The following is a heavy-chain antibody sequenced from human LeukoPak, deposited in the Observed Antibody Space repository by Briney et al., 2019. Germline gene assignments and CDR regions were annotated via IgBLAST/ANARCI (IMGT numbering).Heavy chain of an antibody. CDR2: ISYDGSNK. Sequence: GGSLRLSCAASGFTFSSYGMHWVRQAPGKGLEWVAVISYDGSNKYYADSVKGRFTISRDNSKNTLYLQMNSLRAEDTAVYYCAEAGIWLRQSTVSYGMDVWGQGTTVTVSS. CDR1: GFTFSSYG. V-gene: IGHV3-30*18. CDR3: AEAGIWLRQSTVSYGMDV. D-gene: IGHD4-17*01. J-gene: IGHJ6*02.